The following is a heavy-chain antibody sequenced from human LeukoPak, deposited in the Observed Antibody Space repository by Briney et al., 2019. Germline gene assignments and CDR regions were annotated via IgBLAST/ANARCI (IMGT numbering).Heavy chain of an antibody. J-gene: IGHJ6*03. CDR2: ISGSASST. V-gene: IGHV3-23*01. D-gene: IGHD3-22*01. Sequence: GGSLRLSCAASGFTFSNYAMSWVRQAPGKGLEWVSAISGSASSTYHADSVKGRFTISRDNSKNTLYLQMNSLRAEDTAVYYCARDRPNYYDSSGYPFYYYYYMDVWGKGTTVTISS. CDR1: GFTFSNYA. CDR3: ARDRPNYYDSSGYPFYYYYYMDV.